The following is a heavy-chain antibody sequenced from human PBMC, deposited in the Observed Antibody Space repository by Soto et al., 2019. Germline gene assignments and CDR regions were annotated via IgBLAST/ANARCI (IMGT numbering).Heavy chain of an antibody. D-gene: IGHD5-18*01. CDR3: ARDIYSYGLFDY. J-gene: IGHJ4*02. CDR2: INPSGGST. Sequence: QVQLVQSGAEVKKPGASVKVSCKASGYTFTSYYMHWVRQAPGQGLEWMGIINPSGGSTSYAQKFQGRVTMTRDTATSTVYMELCSLRCEDTAVYYCARDIYSYGLFDYWGQGTLVNGSS. V-gene: IGHV1-46*01. CDR1: GYTFTSYY.